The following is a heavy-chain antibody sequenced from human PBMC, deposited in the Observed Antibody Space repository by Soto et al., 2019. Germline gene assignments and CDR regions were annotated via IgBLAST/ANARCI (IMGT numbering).Heavy chain of an antibody. CDR3: ATRPNYYVSGVYYFDY. CDR2: FDPEDGVT. CDR1: GYTLTEFS. D-gene: IGHD3-10*01. J-gene: IGHJ4*02. Sequence: QVQLVQSGAEVKKPGASVKVSCKVSGYTLTEFSMHWVRQAPGKGLEWMGGFDPEDGVTIYAHKFQGRVTMTEDTSTDTAYIELSSLRSEDTAVYYCATRPNYYVSGVYYFDYWGQGTLVTVSS. V-gene: IGHV1-24*01.